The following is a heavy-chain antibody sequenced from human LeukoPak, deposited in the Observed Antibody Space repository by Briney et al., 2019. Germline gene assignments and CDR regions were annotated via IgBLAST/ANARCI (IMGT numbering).Heavy chain of an antibody. V-gene: IGHV3-7*01. CDR2: IKQDGSEK. D-gene: IGHD1-1*01. Sequence: GGSLRLSCAASRFTFSSYWMSWVRQAPGKGLEWVANIKQDGSEKYYVDSVKGRFTISRDNAKNSLYLQMNSLRAEDTAIYYCARMDNWNARGDRGDAFEIWGQGTMVTVSS. CDR3: ARMDNWNARGDRGDAFEI. J-gene: IGHJ3*02. CDR1: RFTFSSYW.